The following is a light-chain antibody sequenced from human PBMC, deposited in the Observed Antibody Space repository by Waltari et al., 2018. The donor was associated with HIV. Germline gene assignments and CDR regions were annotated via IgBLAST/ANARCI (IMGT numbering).Light chain of an antibody. J-gene: IGLJ2*01. Sequence: QSALTQPASVSGSPGQSITISCTGTNSDTGNYQFVSWYQLYPGKAPKLIIYEDNKRPSGISNRFSASKSADTASLTISGLQAEDEADYYCCAYAGGLEFGGGTKLTVL. CDR2: EDN. V-gene: IGLV2-23*01. CDR3: CAYAGGLE. CDR1: NSDTGNYQF.